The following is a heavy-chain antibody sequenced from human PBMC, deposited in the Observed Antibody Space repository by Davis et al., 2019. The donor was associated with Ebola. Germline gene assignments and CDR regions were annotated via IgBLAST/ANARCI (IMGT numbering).Heavy chain of an antibody. CDR2: IKQDGSEK. CDR1: GFTFSSYW. V-gene: IGHV3-7*03. CDR3: ARVGNGDYLDY. J-gene: IGHJ4*02. Sequence: GGSLRLSCAASGFTFSSYWMSWVRQAPGKGLEWVANIKQDGSEKYYVDSVKGRFTISRDNSKNTLYLQMNSLRAEDTAVYYCARVGNGDYLDYWGQGTLVTVSS. D-gene: IGHD1-1*01.